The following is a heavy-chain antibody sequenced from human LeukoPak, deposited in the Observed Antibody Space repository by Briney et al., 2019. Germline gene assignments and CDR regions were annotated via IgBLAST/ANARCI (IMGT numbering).Heavy chain of an antibody. CDR2: IIPIFGTA. D-gene: IGHD6-13*01. J-gene: IGHJ4*02. CDR1: GGTFSSYA. CDR3: ASRSSSWYPFDY. V-gene: IGHV1-69*05. Sequence: GASVKVSCKASGGTFSSYAISWVRQAPGQGLEWMGGIIPIFGTANYAQKFQGRVTITTDESTSTAYMELSSLRSEDTAVYYCASRSSSWYPFDYWGQGTLVTVSS.